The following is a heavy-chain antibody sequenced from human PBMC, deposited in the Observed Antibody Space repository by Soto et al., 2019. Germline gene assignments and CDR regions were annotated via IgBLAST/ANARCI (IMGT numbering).Heavy chain of an antibody. J-gene: IGHJ6*03. CDR1: GYTFTNYH. CDR3: ARGVYDFWSGPKHDYHSYYMDV. D-gene: IGHD3-3*01. Sequence: ASVKVSCKASGYTFTNYHIHWVRQAPGQGLEWMGWMNPNSGNTGYAQKFQGRVTMTRNTSISTAYMELSSLRSEDTAVYYCARGVYDFWSGPKHDYHSYYMDVWGKGTTVTVSS. V-gene: IGHV1-8*02. CDR2: MNPNSGNT.